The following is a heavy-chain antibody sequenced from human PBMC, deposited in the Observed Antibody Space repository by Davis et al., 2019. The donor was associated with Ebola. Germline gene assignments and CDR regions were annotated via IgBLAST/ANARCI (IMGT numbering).Heavy chain of an antibody. Sequence: PCTVSGVSISRHYWSWIRQPPVKRLEWFGSIYYTGSAYYNSSLNSRVTISVDTSKNQFSLKLNSVTAADTAIYYCAERGGSVWGQGTLVTVSS. J-gene: IGHJ4*02. CDR3: AERGGSV. V-gene: IGHV4-59*11. CDR2: IYYTGSA. CDR1: GVSISRHY. D-gene: IGHD3-16*01.